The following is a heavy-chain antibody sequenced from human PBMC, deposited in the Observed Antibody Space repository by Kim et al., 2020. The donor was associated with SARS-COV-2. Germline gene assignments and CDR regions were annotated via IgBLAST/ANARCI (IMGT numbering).Heavy chain of an antibody. CDR2: IWADGSNE. V-gene: IGHV3-33*03. CDR1: GFVFSDYG. Sequence: GGSLRLSCEASGFVFSDYGMHWVRQAPGKGLEWVSVIWADGSNEHYADSVKGRFTVSRDNSKNIVYLQMDGLRDDDTAVYFCATDFRVGYGAEHWGQGTLVSVSS. D-gene: IGHD5-12*01. CDR3: ATDFRVGYGAEH. J-gene: IGHJ1*01.